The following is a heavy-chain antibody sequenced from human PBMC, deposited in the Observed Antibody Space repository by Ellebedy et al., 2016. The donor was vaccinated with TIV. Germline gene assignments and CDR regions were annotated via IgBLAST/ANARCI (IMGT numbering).Heavy chain of an antibody. J-gene: IGHJ4*02. CDR1: GYTLTELS. CDR2: INPNSGGT. Sequence: ASVKVSXXVSGYTLTELSMHWVRQAPGQGLEWMGWINPNSGGTNYAQKLQGRVTMTTDTSTSTAYMELRSLRSDDTAVYYCARDHGGYGDLYFDYWGQGTLVTVSS. V-gene: IGHV1-2*02. D-gene: IGHD4-17*01. CDR3: ARDHGGYGDLYFDY.